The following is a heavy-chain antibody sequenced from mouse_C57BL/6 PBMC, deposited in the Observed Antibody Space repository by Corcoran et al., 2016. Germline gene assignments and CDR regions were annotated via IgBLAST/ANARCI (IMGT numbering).Heavy chain of an antibody. J-gene: IGHJ3*01. CDR1: GYTFTDYY. V-gene: IGHV1-26*01. CDR2: INPNNGGT. CDR3: ARDDYFDGGFAY. D-gene: IGHD2-4*01. Sequence: EVQLQQSGPELVKPGASVKISCKASGYTFTDYYMNWVKQSHGKSLEWIGDINPNNGGTSYNQKFKGKATLTVDKSSSTAYMELRSLTSEDSAVYYCARDDYFDGGFAYWGQGTLVTVSA.